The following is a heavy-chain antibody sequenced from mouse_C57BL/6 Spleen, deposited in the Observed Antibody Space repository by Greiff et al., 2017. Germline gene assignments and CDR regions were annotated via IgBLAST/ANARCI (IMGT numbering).Heavy chain of an antibody. J-gene: IGHJ3*01. Sequence: QVRLQQPGAELVKPGASVKLSCKASGYTFTSYWMHWVKQRPGQGLEWIGMIYPNSGSTNYNEKFKSKATLTVDKSSSTAYMQLSSLTSEDSAVYYCARGDYDGAWFAYWGQGTLVTVSA. CDR1: GYTFTSYW. CDR3: ARGDYDGAWFAY. V-gene: IGHV1-64*01. D-gene: IGHD2-4*01. CDR2: IYPNSGST.